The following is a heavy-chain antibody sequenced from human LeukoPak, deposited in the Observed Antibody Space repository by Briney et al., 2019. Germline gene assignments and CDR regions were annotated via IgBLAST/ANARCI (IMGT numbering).Heavy chain of an antibody. Sequence: GGSLRLSCATSGFTFSSYAMSWVRQAPGKGLEWVSAISGSGGSTYYADSVKGRFTISRDNSKNTLYLQMNSLRAEDTAVYYCAKGDRVKVVVPGAETYWGQGTLVTVSS. CDR1: GFTFSSYA. CDR2: ISGSGGST. D-gene: IGHD2-2*01. V-gene: IGHV3-23*01. CDR3: AKGDRVKVVVPGAETY. J-gene: IGHJ4*02.